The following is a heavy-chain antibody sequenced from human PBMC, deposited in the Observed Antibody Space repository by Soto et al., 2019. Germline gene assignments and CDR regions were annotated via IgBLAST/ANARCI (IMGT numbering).Heavy chain of an antibody. V-gene: IGHV3-30*18. CDR3: AKVLRGGLWSGYSAYYYYAMDV. CDR2: ISYDGSKK. J-gene: IGHJ6*02. Sequence: QVQLVESGGGVVQPGRSLRLSCAASGFTFSSYGMHWVRQAPGKGLEWVAVISYDGSKKYYADSVKGRFTISRDNSKNTLYLQMNSLRAEDTAVYYCAKVLRGGLWSGYSAYYYYAMDVWGQGTTVTVSS. D-gene: IGHD3-3*01. CDR1: GFTFSSYG.